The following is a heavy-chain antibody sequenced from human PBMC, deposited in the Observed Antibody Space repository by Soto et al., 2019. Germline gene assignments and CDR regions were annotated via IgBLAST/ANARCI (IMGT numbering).Heavy chain of an antibody. CDR3: ARDLNCISTSCYANWFDP. J-gene: IGHJ5*02. CDR1: GGTFSSYA. V-gene: IGHV1-69*12. CDR2: IIPIFGTA. Sequence: QVQLVQSGAEVKKPGSSVKVSCKASGGTFSSYAISWVRQAPGHGLEWMGGIIPIFGTANYAQKFQGRVTITADESTSTAYMELSSLRSEDTAVYYCARDLNCISTSCYANWFDPWGRGTLVTVSS. D-gene: IGHD2-2*01.